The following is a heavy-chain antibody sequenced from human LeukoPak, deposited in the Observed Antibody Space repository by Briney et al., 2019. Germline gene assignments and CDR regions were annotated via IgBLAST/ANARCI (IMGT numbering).Heavy chain of an antibody. V-gene: IGHV1-69*04. Sequence: SVKVSCKASGGTFSSSAISWVRQAPGQGLEWMGRIIPILGIANYAQKFQGRVTITADKSTSTAYMELSSLRSEDTAVYYCARVGSHPYNWFDPWGQGTLVTVSS. CDR2: IIPILGIA. D-gene: IGHD1-26*01. J-gene: IGHJ5*02. CDR1: GGTFSSSA. CDR3: ARVGSHPYNWFDP.